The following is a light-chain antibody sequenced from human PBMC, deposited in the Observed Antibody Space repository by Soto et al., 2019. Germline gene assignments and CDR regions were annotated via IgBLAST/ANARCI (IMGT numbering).Light chain of an antibody. CDR2: DAS. V-gene: IGKV3-11*01. CDR3: QQRSNWPPRFT. Sequence: EIVLTQSPATLSLSPGERATLSCRASQSVSSYLAWYQQKPGLAPRLLIYDASNRATGIPARFSGSGSGTDFTLTISSLEPEDFAVYYCQQRSNWPPRFTFGHGTKVDIK. CDR1: QSVSSY. J-gene: IGKJ3*01.